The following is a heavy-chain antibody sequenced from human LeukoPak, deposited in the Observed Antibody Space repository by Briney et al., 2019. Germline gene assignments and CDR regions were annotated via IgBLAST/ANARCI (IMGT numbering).Heavy chain of an antibody. Sequence: PGGSLRLSCVASGFTASSDYMSWVRQAPGKGLEWVSVIYSGGSTDYADSVRGRFTISRDKSNNTLYLQMNSLRAEDTAVYFCAAEKPGTGTFLDYWGPGTLVTVPS. D-gene: IGHD1-1*01. V-gene: IGHV3-53*01. J-gene: IGHJ4*02. CDR1: GFTASSDY. CDR2: IYSGGST. CDR3: AAEKPGTGTFLDY.